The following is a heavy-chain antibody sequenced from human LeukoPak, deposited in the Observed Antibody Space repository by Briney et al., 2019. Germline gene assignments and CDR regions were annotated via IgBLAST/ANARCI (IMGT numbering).Heavy chain of an antibody. CDR2: IVQDGSQK. CDR3: ARNEKWGRDY. V-gene: IGHV3-7*03. J-gene: IGHJ4*02. D-gene: IGHD1-26*01. Sequence: GGSLRLSCVASGFTFSSHWMSWVRQAPGKGLEWVANIVQDGSQKYYVDSVKGRFTISRDSGKNSLYLQMNSLRAEDTAVYYCARNEKWGRDYWGQGTLVTVSS. CDR1: GFTFSSHW.